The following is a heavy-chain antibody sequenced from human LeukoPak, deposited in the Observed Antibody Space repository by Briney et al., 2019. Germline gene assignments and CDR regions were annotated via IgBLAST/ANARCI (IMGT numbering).Heavy chain of an antibody. CDR3: ARTRDPPTYYYFYMDV. V-gene: IGHV3-48*04. D-gene: IGHD1-1*01. J-gene: IGHJ6*03. CDR1: GFTVSSNY. CDR2: ISTSSSTR. Sequence: GGSLRLSCAASGFTVSSNYMSWVRQAPGKGLEWVSYISTSSSTRYYADSVKGRFTISRDNAMNSLYLQVNSLRAEDTAVYYCARTRDPPTYYYFYMDVWGKGTTVTVSS.